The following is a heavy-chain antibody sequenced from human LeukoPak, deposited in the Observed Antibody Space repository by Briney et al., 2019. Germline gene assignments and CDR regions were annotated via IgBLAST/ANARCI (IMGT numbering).Heavy chain of an antibody. CDR3: ANEGAYTSSSPTGY. J-gene: IGHJ4*02. CDR2: INKDGSDK. D-gene: IGHD6-6*01. CDR1: GFDFSDFC. Sequence: GGSLRLSCAASGFDFSDFCMSWVRQAPGMGLEWVATINKDGSDKYYLDSVKGRFTISRDNAENSLSLQMNSLRADDTAVYYCANEGAYTSSSPTGYWGQGTLVTVSS. V-gene: IGHV3-7*01.